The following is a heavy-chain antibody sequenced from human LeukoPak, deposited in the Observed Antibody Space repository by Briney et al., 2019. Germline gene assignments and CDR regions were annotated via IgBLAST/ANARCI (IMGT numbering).Heavy chain of an antibody. D-gene: IGHD4-23*01. CDR1: GFTFSSYS. Sequence: GSLRLSCAATGFTFSSYSATWVRQAPGKGLEWVSSISSSGSHIYYADSVKGRFTISRDNAKNFLYLRMNSLRAEDTAVYYCASSLRIITVAYWGQGTLVTVSS. CDR3: ASSLRIITVAY. J-gene: IGHJ4*02. CDR2: ISSSGSHI. V-gene: IGHV3-21*06.